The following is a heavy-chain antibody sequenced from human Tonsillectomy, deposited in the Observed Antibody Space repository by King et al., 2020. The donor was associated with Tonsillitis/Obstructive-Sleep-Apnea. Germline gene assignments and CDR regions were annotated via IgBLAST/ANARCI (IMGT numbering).Heavy chain of an antibody. CDR1: GFTFSSYA. CDR3: VKDVAAAGYPSAFDI. CDR2: ISSNGGST. V-gene: IGHV3-64D*06. D-gene: IGHD6-13*01. Sequence: VQLVESGGGLVQPGGSLRLSCSASGFTFSSYAMHWVRQAPGKGLEYVSAISSNGGSTYYADSVKGRFTISRDNSKNTLYLQMSSLRVEDTAVYYCVKDVAAAGYPSAFDIWGQGTMVTVAS. J-gene: IGHJ3*02.